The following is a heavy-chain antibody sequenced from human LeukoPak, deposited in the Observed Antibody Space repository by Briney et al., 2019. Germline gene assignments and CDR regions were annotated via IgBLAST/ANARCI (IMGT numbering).Heavy chain of an antibody. D-gene: IGHD5-12*01. CDR1: GFTFSSYS. J-gene: IGHJ4*02. CDR2: ISGSSSTT. Sequence: PGGSLRLSCAASGFTFSSYSMNWVRQAPGKGPEWVSYISGSSSTTYYADSVKGRFTISRDNAENSLYLHMNSLRAEDTAVYYCARDRYGGYEFDYWGQGTLVTVSS. CDR3: ARDRYGGYEFDY. V-gene: IGHV3-48*04.